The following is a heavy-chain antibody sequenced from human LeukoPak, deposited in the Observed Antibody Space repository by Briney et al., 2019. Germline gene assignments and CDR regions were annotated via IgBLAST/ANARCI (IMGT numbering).Heavy chain of an antibody. CDR2: INHSGST. V-gene: IGHV4-34*01. J-gene: IGHJ4*02. CDR3: AREPFVYYYGSGSFDY. CDR1: GFAFSNYA. D-gene: IGHD3-10*01. Sequence: GSLRLSCAASGFAFSNYAMSWIRQPPGKGLEWIGEINHSGSTNYNPSLKSRVTISVDTSKNQFSLKLSSVTAADTAVYYCAREPFVYYYGSGSFDYWSQGTLVTVSS.